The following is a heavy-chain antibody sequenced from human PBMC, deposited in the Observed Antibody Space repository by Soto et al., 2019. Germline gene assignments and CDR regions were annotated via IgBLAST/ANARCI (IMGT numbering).Heavy chain of an antibody. Sequence: GGSLRLSCAASGGTFSSYAMHWVRQAPGKGLEWVAVISYDGSNKYYADSVKGRFTISRDNSKNTLYLQMNSLRAEDTAVYYCARDQEVPAAGSSPGYWGQGTLVTRLL. CDR1: GGTFSSYA. CDR2: ISYDGSNK. J-gene: IGHJ4*02. D-gene: IGHD2-2*01. V-gene: IGHV3-30-3*01. CDR3: ARDQEVPAAGSSPGY.